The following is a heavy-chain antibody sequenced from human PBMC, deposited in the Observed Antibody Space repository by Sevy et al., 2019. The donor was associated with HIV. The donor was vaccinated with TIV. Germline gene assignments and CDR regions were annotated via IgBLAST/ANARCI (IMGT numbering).Heavy chain of an antibody. D-gene: IGHD6-19*01. V-gene: IGHV3-21*01. CDR3: ARDPSSSSSGWYLSYPDY. J-gene: IGHJ4*02. CDR2: ISSSSSYI. CDR1: GFTFSSYS. Sequence: GGSLRLSCAASGFTFSSYSMNWVRQAPGKGLEWVSSISSSSSYIYYADSVKGRFTISRDNAKNSLYLQMNSLRAEDTAVYYCARDPSSSSSGWYLSYPDYWGQGTLVTVSS.